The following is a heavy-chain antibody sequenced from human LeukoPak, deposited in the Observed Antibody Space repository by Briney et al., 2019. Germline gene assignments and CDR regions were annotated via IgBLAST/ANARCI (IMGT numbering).Heavy chain of an antibody. J-gene: IGHJ4*02. Sequence: PSQSPSLTCTVSGGSISSGDYYWSWIRQPPGKGLEWIGYIYYSGSTYYNPSLKGRVTISVDTSKNQFSLKLSSVTAADTAVYYCARHDYGDYVVDYWGQGTLVTVSS. CDR2: IYYSGST. V-gene: IGHV4-30-4*01. CDR3: ARHDYGDYVVDY. CDR1: GGSISSGDYY. D-gene: IGHD4-17*01.